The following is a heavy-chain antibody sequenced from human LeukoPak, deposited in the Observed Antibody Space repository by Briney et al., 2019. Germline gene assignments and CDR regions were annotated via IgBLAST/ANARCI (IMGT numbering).Heavy chain of an antibody. Sequence: PSGTLSLTCTVSGGSISSYYWSWIRQPPGKGLEWIGYIYTSGSTNYNPSLKSRVTISVDTSKNQFSLKLSSVTAADTAVYYCARHSSSAAAFDIWGQGTVVTVSS. D-gene: IGHD6-6*01. V-gene: IGHV4-4*09. J-gene: IGHJ3*02. CDR1: GGSISSYY. CDR2: IYTSGST. CDR3: ARHSSSAAAFDI.